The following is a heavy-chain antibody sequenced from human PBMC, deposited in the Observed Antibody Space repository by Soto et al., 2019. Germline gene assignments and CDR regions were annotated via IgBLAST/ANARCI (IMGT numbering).Heavy chain of an antibody. Sequence: QAQLVQSGAEVKKPGASVKVSCKASGYTFTSYDINWVRHAPGQGLEWLGWMDHNSGSTGYAQNFQGRVTMTKNISINSAHMELSSLRSEDTAVYYCARERKFDFWRKGLDVWGQGTTVTVSS. CDR1: GYTFTSYD. J-gene: IGHJ6*02. D-gene: IGHD3-3*01. CDR3: ARERKFDFWRKGLDV. V-gene: IGHV1-8*01. CDR2: MDHNSGST.